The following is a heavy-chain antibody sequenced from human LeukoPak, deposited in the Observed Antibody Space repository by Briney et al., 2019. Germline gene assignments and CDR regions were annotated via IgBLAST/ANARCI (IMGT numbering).Heavy chain of an antibody. CDR3: ARETGQFDP. CDR2: INPDGSDK. D-gene: IGHD1-1*01. Sequence: GGSLRLSCAASGFTFSSYGMHWVRQAPGKGLEWVANINPDGSDKHHVDSVKDRFTISRDNAKNSLYLQMNSLRAEDTAVYYCARETGQFDPWGQGTLVTVSS. CDR1: GFTFSSYG. V-gene: IGHV3-7*03. J-gene: IGHJ5*02.